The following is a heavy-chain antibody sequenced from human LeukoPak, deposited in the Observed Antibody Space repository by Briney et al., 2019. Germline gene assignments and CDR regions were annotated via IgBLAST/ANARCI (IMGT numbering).Heavy chain of an antibody. V-gene: IGHV3-30*02. CDR3: AREEGQGYMDV. CDR2: IRYDGSHK. J-gene: IGHJ6*03. Sequence: GGSLRLSCAASGFTFSSYGMHWVRQAPGKGLEWVAFIRYDGSHKNYADSLKGRFTISRDNAKNSLYLQMNSLRAEDTAVYYCAREEGQGYMDVWGKGTTVTVSS. CDR1: GFTFSSYG.